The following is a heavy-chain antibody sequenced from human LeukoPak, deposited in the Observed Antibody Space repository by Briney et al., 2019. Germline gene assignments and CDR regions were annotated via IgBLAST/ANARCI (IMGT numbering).Heavy chain of an antibody. Sequence: PSETLSLTCAVSGGSFSGYYWSWIRQPPGKGLEWIGEINHSGSTNYNPSLKSRGTISVHTTKNHFALKLSSVAVADTAVYYCARARSGYSYGYYYYYGMDVWGQGTTVTVSS. CDR1: GGSFSGYY. V-gene: IGHV4-34*01. D-gene: IGHD5-18*01. J-gene: IGHJ6*02. CDR2: INHSGST. CDR3: ARARSGYSYGYYYYYGMDV.